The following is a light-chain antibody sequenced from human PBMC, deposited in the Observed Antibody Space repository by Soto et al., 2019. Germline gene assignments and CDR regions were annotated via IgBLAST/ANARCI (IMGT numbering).Light chain of an antibody. CDR1: PSVTNF. Sequence: EIVLTQSPATLSLSPLGRATLSCRASPSVTNFLAWYQQKPGQAPRLLIYGAFNRATGIPARFSGSGSGTDFTLTISSLEPEDSAIYYCQQRNIWPPVTFGQGTRLEIK. J-gene: IGKJ5*01. CDR2: GAF. CDR3: QQRNIWPPVT. V-gene: IGKV3-11*01.